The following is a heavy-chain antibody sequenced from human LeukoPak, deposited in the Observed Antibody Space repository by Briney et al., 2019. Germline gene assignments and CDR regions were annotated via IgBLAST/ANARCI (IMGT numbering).Heavy chain of an antibody. CDR3: ARDSQYQLKYYYYGMDV. V-gene: IGHV3-7*03. CDR2: KKQDGSEK. CDR1: GFTFSSYW. D-gene: IGHD2-2*01. Sequence: GGSLRLSCAASGFTFSSYWMSWVRQAPGKGLDWVANKKQDGSEKYYVDSVKGRFTTSRDNAKNSLYLQMNSLRAEDTAVYYCARDSQYQLKYYYYGMDVWGKGTTVTVSS. J-gene: IGHJ6*04.